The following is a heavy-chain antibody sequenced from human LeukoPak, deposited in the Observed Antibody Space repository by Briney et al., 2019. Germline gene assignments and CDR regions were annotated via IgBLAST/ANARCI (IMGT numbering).Heavy chain of an antibody. D-gene: IGHD3-3*01. CDR1: GGSISSGGYY. CDR3: AREVWSGYQFDP. J-gene: IGHJ5*02. CDR2: IYYSGST. V-gene: IGHV4-31*03. Sequence: SSETLSLTCTVSGGSISSGGYYWSWIRQHPGKGLEWIGYIYYSGSTYYNPSLKSRVTISVDTSKNQISLNVSSVTAADTAVYYCAREVWSGYQFDPWGQGTLVTVSS.